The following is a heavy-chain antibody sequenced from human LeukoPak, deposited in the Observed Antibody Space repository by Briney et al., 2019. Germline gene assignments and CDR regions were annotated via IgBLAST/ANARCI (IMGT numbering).Heavy chain of an antibody. CDR3: AHRPTSGSYFYWFDP. V-gene: IGHV2-5*08. CDR2: IYWDDDK. D-gene: IGHD1-26*01. Sequence: TLSLTCTVSGGSISSYYWSWIRQPPGKALEWLALIYWDDDKRYSPSLKSRLTITKDTSKNQVVLTMTNMDPVDTATYYCAHRPTSGSYFYWFDPWGQGTLVTVSS. CDR1: GGSISSYYW. J-gene: IGHJ5*02.